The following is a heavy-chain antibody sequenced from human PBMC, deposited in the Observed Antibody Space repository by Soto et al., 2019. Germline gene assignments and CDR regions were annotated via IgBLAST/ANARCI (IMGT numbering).Heavy chain of an antibody. D-gene: IGHD3-10*01. J-gene: IGHJ6*02. V-gene: IGHV3-30-3*01. Sequence: QVQLVESGGGVVQPGRSLRLSCAASGFTFSSYAMHWVRQAPGKGLEWVAVISYDGSNKYYADSVKGRFTISRDNSKNTLYLQMNSLRAEDTAVYYCARERALWFGELSQGPYYYGMDVWGQGTTVTVSS. CDR2: ISYDGSNK. CDR1: GFTFSSYA. CDR3: ARERALWFGELSQGPYYYGMDV.